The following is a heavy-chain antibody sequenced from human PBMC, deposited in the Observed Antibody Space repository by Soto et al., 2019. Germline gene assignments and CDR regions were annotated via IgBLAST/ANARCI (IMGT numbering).Heavy chain of an antibody. Sequence: KTSETLSLTCTVSGGSISSSSYYWGWIRQPPGKGLEWIGSIYYSGSTYYNPSLKSRVTISVDTSKNQFSLKLSSVTAADTAVYYCARQRVVATIELDYWGQGTLVTVS. V-gene: IGHV4-39*01. CDR3: ARQRVVATIELDY. D-gene: IGHD5-12*01. J-gene: IGHJ4*02. CDR1: GGSISSSSYY. CDR2: IYYSGST.